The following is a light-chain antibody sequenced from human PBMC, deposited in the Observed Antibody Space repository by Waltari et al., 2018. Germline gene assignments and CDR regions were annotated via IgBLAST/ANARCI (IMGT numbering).Light chain of an antibody. Sequence: QSALIQPASVSGSPGQSITISCTGSSSDLGVYDFVSWYQRRPGKAPQLIISDVRRRPSAVSIRFSGSKSGNTASLTISGLRAEDEADYYCSSYTSGTTHVIFGGGTKL. V-gene: IGLV2-14*03. CDR2: DVR. CDR3: SSYTSGTTHVI. J-gene: IGLJ2*01. CDR1: SSDLGVYDF.